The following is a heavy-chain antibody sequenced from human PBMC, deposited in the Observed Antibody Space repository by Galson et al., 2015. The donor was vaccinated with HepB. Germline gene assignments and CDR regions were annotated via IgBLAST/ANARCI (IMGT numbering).Heavy chain of an antibody. CDR3: ARGPFYYDGSGYYPFTS. CDR1: GFTFSSYA. D-gene: IGHD3-22*01. Sequence: SLRLSCAASGFTFSSYAMTWVRQAPGKGLEWVSGISGGGISTYYADSVKGRFTISRDNSKNTLYLQMSSLRDEDTAVYYCARGPFYYDGSGYYPFTSWGQGTLVTVSS. J-gene: IGHJ5*02. V-gene: IGHV3-23*01. CDR2: ISGGGIST.